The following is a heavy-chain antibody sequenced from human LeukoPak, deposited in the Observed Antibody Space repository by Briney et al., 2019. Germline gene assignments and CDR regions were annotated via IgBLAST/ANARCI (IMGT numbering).Heavy chain of an antibody. V-gene: IGHV3-23*01. J-gene: IGHJ4*02. D-gene: IGHD5-18*01. CDR1: GFTFSSHA. CDR3: ARVGYIYGNY. Sequence: PGGSLRLSCAASGFTFSSHAMSWVRQAPGKGLEWVLSFSGGGGSTNYADSVKGRFTISRDNSKNTLYLQMSSLRAEDTAVYYCARVGYIYGNYWGQGTLVTVSS. CDR2: FSGGGGST.